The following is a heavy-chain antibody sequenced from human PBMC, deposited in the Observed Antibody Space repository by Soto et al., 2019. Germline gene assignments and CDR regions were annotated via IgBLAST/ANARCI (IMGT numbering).Heavy chain of an antibody. CDR3: ARLGVVVVPAAIRASNYYYYYGMDV. CDR1: GGSFSGYY. J-gene: IGHJ6*02. D-gene: IGHD2-2*02. CDR2: INHSGST. Sequence: SETLSLTCAVYGGSFSGYYWSWIRQPPGKWLEWIGEINHSGSTNYNPSLKSRVTISVDTSKNQFSLKLSSVTAADTAVYYCARLGVVVVPAAIRASNYYYYYGMDVWGQGXTVT. V-gene: IGHV4-34*01.